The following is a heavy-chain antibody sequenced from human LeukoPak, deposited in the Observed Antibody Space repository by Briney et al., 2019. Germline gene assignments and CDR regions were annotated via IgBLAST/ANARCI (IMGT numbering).Heavy chain of an antibody. J-gene: IGHJ5*02. CDR3: ARQRFTMRAYAGNWFDP. CDR2: IYPGDSDT. CDR1: GYSFTSYW. D-gene: IGHD3-10*01. V-gene: IGHV5-51*01. Sequence: GESLKISCKGSGYSFTSYWIGWVRQMPGKGLEWMGIIYPGDSDTRYSPSFQGQVTISADKSISTAYVQWSSLRASDTAMYYCARQRFTMRAYAGNWFDPWGQGTLVTVSS.